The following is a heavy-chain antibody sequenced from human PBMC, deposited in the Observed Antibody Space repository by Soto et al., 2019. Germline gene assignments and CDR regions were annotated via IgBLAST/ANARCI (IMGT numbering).Heavy chain of an antibody. D-gene: IGHD6-19*01. V-gene: IGHV3-30*18. J-gene: IGHJ4*02. CDR3: AKDLGIAVAAPGY. CDR2: ISYDGSNK. CDR1: GFTFSSYG. Sequence: QVQLVESGGGVVQPGRSLRLSCAASGFTFSSYGMHWVRQAPGKGLEWVAVISYDGSNKYYADSVKGRFTISRDNSENTLYLQMNSLRAEDTAVYYCAKDLGIAVAAPGYWGQGTLVTVSS.